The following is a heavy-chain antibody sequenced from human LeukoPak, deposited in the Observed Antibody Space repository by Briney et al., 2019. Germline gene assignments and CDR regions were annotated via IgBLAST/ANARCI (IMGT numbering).Heavy chain of an antibody. CDR1: GYTFTGYY. Sequence: ASVKVSCKASGYTFTGYYMHWVRQAPGQGLEWMGWINPNSGGTNYAQKFQGRVTMTGDTSISTAYMELSRLRSDDTAVYYCARLESVAGPTNWFDPWGQGTLVTVSS. J-gene: IGHJ5*02. D-gene: IGHD6-19*01. V-gene: IGHV1-2*02. CDR3: ARLESVAGPTNWFDP. CDR2: INPNSGGT.